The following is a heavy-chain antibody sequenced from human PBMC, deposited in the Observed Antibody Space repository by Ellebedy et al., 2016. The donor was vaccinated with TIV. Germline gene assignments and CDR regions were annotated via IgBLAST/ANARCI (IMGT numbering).Heavy chain of an antibody. Sequence: GESLKISCAASGLTFSNVWMNWVRQTPGKGLEWVGRIRTKTDGGTTDYAAPVKGRFTISRDDSKNTVYVQMNRLKTEDTAVYYCTTGETNAGKYSGAFDIWGQGTAVTVSS. CDR1: GLTFSNVW. D-gene: IGHD3-10*01. CDR2: IRTKTDGGTT. CDR3: TTGETNAGKYSGAFDI. V-gene: IGHV3-15*07. J-gene: IGHJ3*02.